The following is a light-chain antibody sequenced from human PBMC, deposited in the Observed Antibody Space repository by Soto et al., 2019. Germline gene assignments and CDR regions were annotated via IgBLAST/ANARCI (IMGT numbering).Light chain of an antibody. CDR3: SSYAGRSTYV. V-gene: IGLV2-14*03. Sequence: QSVLTQPASVSQSPGHSITISCTGTSSDIGAYDSVSWYQQHPGKAPKLIISDVSDRPSGVSYRFSGSKSGNTASLTTSGLQAEDEADYYCSSYAGRSTYVFGTGTKVTVL. CDR2: DVS. J-gene: IGLJ1*01. CDR1: SSDIGAYDS.